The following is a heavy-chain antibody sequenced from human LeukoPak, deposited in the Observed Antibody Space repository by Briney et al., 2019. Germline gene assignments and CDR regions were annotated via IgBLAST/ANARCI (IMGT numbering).Heavy chain of an antibody. CDR3: ARGRTTVVTLGGY. J-gene: IGHJ4*02. V-gene: IGHV3-23*01. CDR1: GFTFSSYA. CDR2: ITGSGGST. Sequence: TGGSLRLSCVASGFTFSSYAMSWVRLAPGKGLEWVSGITGSGGSTYYAGSVKGRFTISRDNSKNTLYLQMNILRAEDTAVYYCARGRTTVVTLGGYWGQGTLVTVSS. D-gene: IGHD4-23*01.